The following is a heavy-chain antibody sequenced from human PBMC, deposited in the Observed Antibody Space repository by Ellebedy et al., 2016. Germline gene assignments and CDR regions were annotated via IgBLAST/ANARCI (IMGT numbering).Heavy chain of an antibody. CDR2: ISWNSAAT. CDR3: AKGTMDYLHH. J-gene: IGHJ4*02. Sequence: SLKISCATSGFTFDDYALHWVRQVPGKGLEWVSGISWNSAATGYGEAVKGRFTISRDSAKNYLYLQMNSLRVEDTALYFCAKGTMDYLHHWGQGTLVTVSS. D-gene: IGHD3-10*01. V-gene: IGHV3-9*01. CDR1: GFTFDDYA.